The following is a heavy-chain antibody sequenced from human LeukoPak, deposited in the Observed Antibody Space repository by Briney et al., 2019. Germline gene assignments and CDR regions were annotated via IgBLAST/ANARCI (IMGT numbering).Heavy chain of an antibody. CDR3: ARSRTPTLTISGADY. V-gene: IGHV1-69*13. CDR1: GGTFSSYA. D-gene: IGHD3-3*01. CDR2: IIPIFGTA. Sequence: ASVKVSCKASGGTFSSYAISWVRQAPGQGLEWMGGIIPIFGTANYAQKFQGRVTITADESTSTAYMELSSLRSEDTAVYYCARSRTPTLTISGADYWGQGTLVTVSS. J-gene: IGHJ4*02.